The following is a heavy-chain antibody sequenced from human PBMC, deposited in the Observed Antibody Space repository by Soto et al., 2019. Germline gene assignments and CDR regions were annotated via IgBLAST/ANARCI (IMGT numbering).Heavy chain of an antibody. V-gene: IGHV1-18*01. J-gene: IGHJ5*02. D-gene: IGHD3-3*01. CDR1: GYTFNTYG. CDR2: ISAYDGKT. Sequence: SVKVSCKTSGYTFNTYGINWLRQAPGQGLELMGWISAYDGKTTYAEKFQGRVTMTADTSTNTSYMELRSLRSDDTAVYYCARDPHEFWTSYWFDPWGPGTLVTVSS. CDR3: ARDPHEFWTSYWFDP.